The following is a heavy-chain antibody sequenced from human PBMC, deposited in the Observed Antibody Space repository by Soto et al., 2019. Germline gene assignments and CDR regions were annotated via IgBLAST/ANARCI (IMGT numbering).Heavy chain of an antibody. J-gene: IGHJ2*01. Sequence: EEQLLESAGGLIQPGGSLRLACAASGFTFSSYAMTWVRQAPGKGLEWVSSISFSDGGTYYADSVKGRLTISRDNSKNTLFLQMNSLRVEDTAVYYCVKDDRILGRRYFDLWGRGTLVTVSS. CDR2: ISFSDGGT. D-gene: IGHD2-15*01. V-gene: IGHV3-23*01. CDR1: GFTFSSYA. CDR3: VKDDRILGRRYFDL.